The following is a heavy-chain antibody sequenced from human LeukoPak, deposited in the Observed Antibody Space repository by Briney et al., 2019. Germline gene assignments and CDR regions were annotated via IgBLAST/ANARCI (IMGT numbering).Heavy chain of an antibody. CDR3: AKDSDFWSGPGVDY. V-gene: IGHV3-43*02. Sequence: GGSLRLSCAASGFTFDDYAMHWVRQAPGKGLEWVSLISGDGGSTYYADSVKGRFTISRDNSKNSLYLQMNCLRTEDTALYYCAKDSDFWSGPGVDYWGQGTLVTVSS. CDR2: ISGDGGST. CDR1: GFTFDDYA. D-gene: IGHD3-3*01. J-gene: IGHJ4*02.